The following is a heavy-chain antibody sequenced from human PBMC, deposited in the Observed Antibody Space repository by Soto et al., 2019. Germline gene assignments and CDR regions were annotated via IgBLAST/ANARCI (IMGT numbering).Heavy chain of an antibody. D-gene: IGHD4-17*01. CDR3: ARHVDFADYIRWFDP. Sequence: QLQLQESGPGLVKPSETLALTCAVSGDSVTSNHLWGWIRQFPGKGLQWIGSIYYSGRTHYNPSLESRVTISVVTSKNQFYLKLTSVTSADTAVYYCARHVDFADYIRWFDPWGQGTLVTVSS. CDR2: IYYSGRT. J-gene: IGHJ5*02. CDR1: GDSVTSNHL. V-gene: IGHV4-39*01.